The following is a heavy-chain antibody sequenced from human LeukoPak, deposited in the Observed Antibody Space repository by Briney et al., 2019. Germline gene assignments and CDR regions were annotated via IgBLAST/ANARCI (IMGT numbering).Heavy chain of an antibody. V-gene: IGHV3-30*02. CDR3: AMLGGYCSSTSCYADAFDI. CDR1: GFTFSSYG. CDR2: IRYDGSNK. D-gene: IGHD2-2*01. Sequence: GRSLRLSCAASGFTFSSYGMHWVRQAPGKGLEWVAFIRYDGSNKYYADSVKGRFTISRDNSKNTLYLQMNSLRAEDTAVYYCAMLGGYCSSTSCYADAFDIWGQGTMVTVSS. J-gene: IGHJ3*02.